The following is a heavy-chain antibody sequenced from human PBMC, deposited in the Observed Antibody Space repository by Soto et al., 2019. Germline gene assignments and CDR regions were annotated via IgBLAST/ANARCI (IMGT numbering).Heavy chain of an antibody. CDR1: GYSFTSYW. Sequence: GESLKISCKGSGYSFTSYWIGWVRQMPGKGLEWMGIIYPGDSDTRYSPSFQGQVTISADKSISTAYLQWSSLKASDTAMYYCARLDEPFGELKSVLGAFDIWGQGTMVTVSS. D-gene: IGHD3-10*01. CDR2: IYPGDSDT. CDR3: ARLDEPFGELKSVLGAFDI. J-gene: IGHJ3*02. V-gene: IGHV5-51*01.